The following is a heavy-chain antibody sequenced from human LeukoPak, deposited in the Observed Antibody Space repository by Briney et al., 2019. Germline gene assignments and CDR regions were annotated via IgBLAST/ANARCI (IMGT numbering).Heavy chain of an antibody. D-gene: IGHD3-10*01. CDR3: AKGKGYYGSGPYYFDY. J-gene: IGHJ4*02. Sequence: GGSPRLSCAASGFTFSRFAMSWVRQAPGKGLDWVSTLSGSGTTTYLADSMKGRFTVSRDNSKNTLYLQMNSLSAEDTAVYYCAKGKGYYGSGPYYFDYWGQGTLVTVSS. V-gene: IGHV3-23*01. CDR1: GFTFSRFA. CDR2: LSGSGTTT.